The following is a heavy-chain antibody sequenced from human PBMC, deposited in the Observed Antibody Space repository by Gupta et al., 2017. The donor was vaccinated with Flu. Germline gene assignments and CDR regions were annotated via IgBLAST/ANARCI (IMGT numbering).Heavy chain of an antibody. Sequence: EVQLLESGGGLVQPGGSLRLSCAASGFTFSSYAMILVRQAPGKGLEWVSAISGSGGSTYYADSVKGRFTISRDNSKNTLYLQMNSLRAEDTAVYYCAKGGYCSSTSCPHYYYYGMDVWGQGTTVTVSS. V-gene: IGHV3-23*01. CDR3: AKGGYCSSTSCPHYYYYGMDV. CDR1: GFTFSSYA. J-gene: IGHJ6*02. CDR2: ISGSGGST. D-gene: IGHD2-2*01.